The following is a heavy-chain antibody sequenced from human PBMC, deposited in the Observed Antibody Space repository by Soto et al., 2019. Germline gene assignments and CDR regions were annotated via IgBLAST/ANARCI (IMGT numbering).Heavy chain of an antibody. D-gene: IGHD6-13*01. Sequence: QVQLVESGGGVVQPGRSLRLSCAASGFTFSSYAMHWVRQAPGKGLEWVAVISYDGSNKYYADSVKGRFTISRDNSKNTLYLQMNSLRAEDTAVYYCARSRGRYSSSWYADAFDIWGQGTMVTVSS. J-gene: IGHJ3*02. CDR1: GFTFSSYA. CDR2: ISYDGSNK. V-gene: IGHV3-30-3*01. CDR3: ARSRGRYSSSWYADAFDI.